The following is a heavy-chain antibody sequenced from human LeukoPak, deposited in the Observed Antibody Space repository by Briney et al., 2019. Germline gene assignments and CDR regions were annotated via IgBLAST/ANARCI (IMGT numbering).Heavy chain of an antibody. D-gene: IGHD2-15*01. CDR2: INHSGST. Sequence: SETLSLTCAVYGGSFSGYYWSWIRQPPGKGLEWIGEINHSGSTNYNPSLKSRVTISVDTSKNQFSLQLSSVTAADTAVYYCARQPGYCSGGSCYPEGYFDYWGQGTLVTVSS. V-gene: IGHV4-34*01. J-gene: IGHJ4*02. CDR3: ARQPGYCSGGSCYPEGYFDY. CDR1: GGSFSGYY.